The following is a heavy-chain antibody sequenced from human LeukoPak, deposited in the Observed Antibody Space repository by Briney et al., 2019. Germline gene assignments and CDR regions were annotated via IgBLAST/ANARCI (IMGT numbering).Heavy chain of an antibody. J-gene: IGHJ4*01. Sequence: GGSLRLSCAASGFTFSDYYMSWIRQAPGKGLKWVSYISSSGSTIYYADSVKGRFTISRDNAKNSLYLQMNSLRPDDTALYYCSTDPRLLIYWGHGTLVTVSS. V-gene: IGHV3-11*01. CDR1: GFTFSDYY. CDR3: STDPRLLIY. D-gene: IGHD2-8*01. CDR2: ISSSGSTI.